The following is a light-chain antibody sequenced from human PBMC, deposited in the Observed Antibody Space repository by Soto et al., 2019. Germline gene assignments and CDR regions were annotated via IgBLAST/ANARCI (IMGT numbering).Light chain of an antibody. CDR1: QSINNN. Sequence: EIVMTQSPDTLSVSPGERATLSCRASQSINNNLAWYQQKPGQSPRLLIYGASTRATGIPARFSGSGSGIEFTLTISSLQSEDFEVYYCQQYNNGHLYNCGQGTKLEIK. CDR2: GAS. V-gene: IGKV3-15*01. CDR3: QQYNNGHLYN. J-gene: IGKJ2*01.